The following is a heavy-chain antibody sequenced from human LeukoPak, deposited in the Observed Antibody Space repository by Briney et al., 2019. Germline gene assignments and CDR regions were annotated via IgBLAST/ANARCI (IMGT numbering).Heavy chain of an antibody. CDR2: ISGSGGST. CDR3: VKSYGGNEVCY. V-gene: IGHV3-23*01. CDR1: GFTFSSYG. D-gene: IGHD4-23*01. Sequence: PGGSLRLSCAASGFTFSSYGMSWVRQAPGKGLEWVSAISGSGGSTYYADSVKGRFTISRDNSKNTLYLQMNSLRAEDTAVYYCVKSYGGNEVCYWGQGTLVTVSS. J-gene: IGHJ4*02.